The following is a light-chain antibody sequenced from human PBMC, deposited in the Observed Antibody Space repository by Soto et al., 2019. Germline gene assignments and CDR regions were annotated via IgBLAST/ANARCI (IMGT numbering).Light chain of an antibody. CDR3: QSYDSSLSGPRYV. CDR1: SSNIGAGYD. J-gene: IGLJ1*01. Sequence: QSVLTQPPSVSGAPGQRVTISCTGSSSNIGAGYDVHWYQQLPGTAPKLLIYGNSNRPSGVPDRFSGSKSGTSASLAITGLQAEDEADYYCQSYDSSLSGPRYVFGTGTQLTVL. V-gene: IGLV1-40*01. CDR2: GNS.